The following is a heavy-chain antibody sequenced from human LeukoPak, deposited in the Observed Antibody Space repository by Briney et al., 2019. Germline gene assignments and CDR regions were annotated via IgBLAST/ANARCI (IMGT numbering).Heavy chain of an antibody. V-gene: IGHV3-20*04. CDR3: ARALRGWEDATMVNYFDY. D-gene: IGHD5-18*01. CDR2: ISWNGDST. J-gene: IGHJ4*02. Sequence: GGSLRLSCAASEFTFDDYAMSWVRQTPGKGLEWVSGISWNGDSTGYSNSVKGRYTISRDNAKNSLYLQMNSLRAEDTALYYCARALRGWEDATMVNYFDYWGQGTLVTVSS. CDR1: EFTFDDYA.